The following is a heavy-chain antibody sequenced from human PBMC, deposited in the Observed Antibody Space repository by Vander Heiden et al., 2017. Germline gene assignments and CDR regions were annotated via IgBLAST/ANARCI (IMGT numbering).Heavy chain of an antibody. CDR3: ARGGRYYYDSSGSTDFDY. J-gene: IGHJ4*02. V-gene: IGHV3-20*04. D-gene: IGHD3-22*01. Sequence: EVQLVESGGGVVRPGGSLRLSCAASGFTFDDYGMGWVRKAPGKGLGWVSGINWNGGSTGYADSVKGRFTISRDNAKNSLYLQMNSLRAEDTALYYCARGGRYYYDSSGSTDFDYWGQGTLVTVSS. CDR1: GFTFDDYG. CDR2: INWNGGST.